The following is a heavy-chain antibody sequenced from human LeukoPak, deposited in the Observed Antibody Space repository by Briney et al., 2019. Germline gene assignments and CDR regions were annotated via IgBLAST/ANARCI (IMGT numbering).Heavy chain of an antibody. J-gene: IGHJ4*02. CDR3: ARWLQFSLGSNYFDY. Sequence: GGSLRLSCAASGFTISSYEMNWVRQAPGKGLEWVSYISSSGSTIYYADSVKGRFTISRDNAKNSLYLQMNSLRVEDTAVYYCARWLQFSLGSNYFDYWGQGTLVTVSS. D-gene: IGHD5-24*01. CDR2: ISSSGSTI. V-gene: IGHV3-48*03. CDR1: GFTISSYE.